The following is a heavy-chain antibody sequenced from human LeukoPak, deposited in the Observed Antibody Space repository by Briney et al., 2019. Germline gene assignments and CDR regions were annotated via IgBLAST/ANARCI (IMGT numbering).Heavy chain of an antibody. CDR3: AKDRGSGTPFDY. D-gene: IGHD3-16*01. J-gene: IGHJ4*02. CDR2: ISYDGSNK. V-gene: IGHV3-30*18. Sequence: VAVISYDGSNKYYADSVKGRFTISRDNSKNTLYLQMNSLRAEDTAVYYCAKDRGSGTPFDYWGQGTLVTVSS.